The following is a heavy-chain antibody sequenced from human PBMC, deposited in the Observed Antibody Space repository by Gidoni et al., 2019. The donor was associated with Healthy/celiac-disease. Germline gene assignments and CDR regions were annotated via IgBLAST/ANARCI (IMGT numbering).Heavy chain of an antibody. V-gene: IGHV5-51*01. CDR1: GYSFTSYW. CDR2: IYPGDSDT. CDR3: ARRYYDILTGFHRWCFDY. D-gene: IGHD3-9*01. J-gene: IGHJ4*02. Sequence: EVQLVQSGAEVKKPGESLKISCRGSGYSFTSYWIGWVRQMPGKGLEWMGIIYPGDSDTRYSPSFQGQVTISADKSISTAYLQWSSLKASDTAMYYCARRYYDILTGFHRWCFDYWGQGTLVTVSS.